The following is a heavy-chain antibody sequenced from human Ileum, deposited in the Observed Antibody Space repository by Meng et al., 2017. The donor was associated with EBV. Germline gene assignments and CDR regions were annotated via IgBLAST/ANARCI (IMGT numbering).Heavy chain of an antibody. CDR2: TVPLFGTG. D-gene: IGHD1-26*01. J-gene: IGHJ4*02. V-gene: IGHV1-69*01. Sequence: HLLQSGAVVKKPRSPVKVSCTASGVPSSSYAITWVRQAPGQGLEWMGGTVPLFGTGDKSEKFHDRVTFTADASTNTVYMELTSLKFEDTAVYYCARAGNGGSYYFTYWGQGTLVTVSS. CDR1: GVPSSSYA. CDR3: ARAGNGGSYYFTY.